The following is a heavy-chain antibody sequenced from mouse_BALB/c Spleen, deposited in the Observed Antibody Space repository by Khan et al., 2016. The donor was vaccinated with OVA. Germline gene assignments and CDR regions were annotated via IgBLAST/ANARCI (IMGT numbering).Heavy chain of an antibody. D-gene: IGHD2-4*01. CDR1: GFSLTTYG. CDR2: IRSGGST. CDR3: ARNYDYDEGLAY. V-gene: IGHV2-2*02. J-gene: IGHJ3*01. Sequence: QVQLKQSGPGLVQPSQSLSITCTVSGFSLTTYGVHWVRQSPGKGLEWLGVIRSGGSTDNNAAFISRLSISKDNSKSQVFFKMNSLQANDTAIYNCARNYDYDEGLAYWGQGTLVTVSA.